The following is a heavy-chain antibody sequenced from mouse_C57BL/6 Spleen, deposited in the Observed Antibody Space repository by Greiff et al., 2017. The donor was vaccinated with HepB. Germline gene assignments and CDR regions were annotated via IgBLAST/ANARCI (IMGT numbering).Heavy chain of an antibody. D-gene: IGHD1-1*01. V-gene: IGHV1-55*01. J-gene: IGHJ4*01. Sequence: QVQLKQPGAELVKPGASVKMSCKASGYTFTTYWITWVKQRPGQGLEWIGDIYPGSGSTNFNEKFKSKATLTVDTSSSTAYMQLSSLTSEDSAVYYCARYGSSYHYYAMDYWGQGTSVTVSS. CDR2: IYPGSGST. CDR3: ARYGSSYHYYAMDY. CDR1: GYTFTTYW.